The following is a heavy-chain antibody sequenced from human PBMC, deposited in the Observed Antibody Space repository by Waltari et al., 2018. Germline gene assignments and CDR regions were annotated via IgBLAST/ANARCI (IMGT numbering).Heavy chain of an antibody. J-gene: IGHJ6*02. CDR1: GYTFTSYA. D-gene: IGHD4-4*01. V-gene: IGHV7-4-1*02. CDR2: INTNTGNP. CDR3: AREGTTVPYYYYYGMDV. Sequence: QVQLVQSGSELKKPGASVKVSCKASGYTFTSYAMTWVRQAPGQGLEWMGWINTNTGNPTYAQGFTGRFVFSLDTSVSTAYLQISSLKAEDTAVYYCAREGTTVPYYYYYGMDVWGQGTTVTVSS.